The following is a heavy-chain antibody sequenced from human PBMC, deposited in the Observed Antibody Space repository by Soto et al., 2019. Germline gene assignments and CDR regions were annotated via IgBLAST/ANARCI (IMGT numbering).Heavy chain of an antibody. CDR3: AREQHDPYDASGYYFNWFDP. D-gene: IGHD3-22*01. CDR2: VIPLFGAA. Sequence: GASVKVSCKASGGTFSNYGINWVRQAPGQGLEWMGGVIPLFGAANYAQKFQGRVTITADASTSMVYMQLSSLRSEDTAVYYCAREQHDPYDASGYYFNWFDPWGQGTPVTVSS. CDR1: GGTFSNYG. J-gene: IGHJ5*02. V-gene: IGHV1-69*13.